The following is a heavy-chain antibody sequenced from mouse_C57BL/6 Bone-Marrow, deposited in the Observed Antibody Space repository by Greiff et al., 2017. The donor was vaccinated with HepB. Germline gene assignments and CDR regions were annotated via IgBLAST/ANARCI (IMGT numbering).Heavy chain of an antibody. Sequence: EVQGVESGPVLVKPGASVKMSCKASGYTFTDYYMNWVKQSHGKSLEWIGVINPYNGGTSYNQKFKGKATLTVDKSSSTAYMELNSLTSEDSAVYYCATTGTGWFAYWGQGTLVTVSA. CDR3: ATTGTGWFAY. D-gene: IGHD4-1*02. J-gene: IGHJ3*01. V-gene: IGHV1-19*01. CDR2: INPYNGGT. CDR1: GYTFTDYY.